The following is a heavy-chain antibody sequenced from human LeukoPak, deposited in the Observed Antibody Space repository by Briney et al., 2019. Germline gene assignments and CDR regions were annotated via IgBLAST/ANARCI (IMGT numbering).Heavy chain of an antibody. V-gene: IGHV1-18*01. CDR1: GYTFTSYG. J-gene: IGHJ6*03. Sequence: ASVKVSCKASGYTFTSYGISWVRQAPGQGLEWMGWISAYNGNTNYAQKLQGRVTMTTDTSTSTAYMELRSLRSDDTAVYYCARYYYGSGSCSENYYYYYMDVWGKGTTVTVSS. CDR2: ISAYNGNT. D-gene: IGHD3-10*01. CDR3: ARYYYGSGSCSENYYYYYMDV.